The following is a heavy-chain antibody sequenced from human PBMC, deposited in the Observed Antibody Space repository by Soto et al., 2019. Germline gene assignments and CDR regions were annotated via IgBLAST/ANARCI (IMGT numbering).Heavy chain of an antibody. V-gene: IGHV1-2*04. D-gene: IGHD3-16*01. CDR3: SGEGEGGTFYY. Sequence: ASVKVSCKASGYTFTGYYMHWVRQAPGQGLEWMGWINPNSGGTNYAQKFQGWVTMTRDTSISTAYMELSRLRSDDTAVYFCSGEGEGGTFYYWGPGTLVTVSS. J-gene: IGHJ4*02. CDR2: INPNSGGT. CDR1: GYTFTGYY.